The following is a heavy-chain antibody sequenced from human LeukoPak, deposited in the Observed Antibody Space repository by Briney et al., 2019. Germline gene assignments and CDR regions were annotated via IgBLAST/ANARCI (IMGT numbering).Heavy chain of an antibody. D-gene: IGHD6-13*01. CDR2: IKQDGSEK. CDR1: GFTFSSCW. CDR3: ARDGIAAAPFDY. J-gene: IGHJ4*02. V-gene: IGHV3-7*01. Sequence: GGSLRLSCAASGFTFSSCWMSWVRQAPGKGLEWVANIKQDGSEKYYVDSVKGRFTISRDNAKNSLYLQMNSLRAEDTAVYYCARDGIAAAPFDYWGQGTLVTVSS.